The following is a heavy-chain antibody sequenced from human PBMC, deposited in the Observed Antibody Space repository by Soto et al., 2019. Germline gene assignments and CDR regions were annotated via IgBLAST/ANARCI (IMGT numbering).Heavy chain of an antibody. Sequence: GGSLRLSCAASGITLNNYAMSWVRQAPGKGLEWVSAISGSGGSTYYADSVKGRFTISRDNSQNTLYLQMNSLRAEDTALYYCAKDRCSSTSCYTGRLVYWGQGTLVTVSS. V-gene: IGHV3-23*01. CDR2: ISGSGGST. CDR3: AKDRCSSTSCYTGRLVY. J-gene: IGHJ4*02. D-gene: IGHD2-2*02. CDR1: GITLNNYA.